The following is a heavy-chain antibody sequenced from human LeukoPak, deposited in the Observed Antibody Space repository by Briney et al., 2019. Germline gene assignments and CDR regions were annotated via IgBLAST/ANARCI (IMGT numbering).Heavy chain of an antibody. D-gene: IGHD3-3*01. CDR3: AKSLDDFWSGKDYYFDF. Sequence: GGSLRLSCAASGFTFDDYGMSWVRQAPGKGLEWVSGINWNGGSTGYADSVKGRFTIPRDNSRNTLSLQMNSLTAEDTAVYYCAKSLDDFWSGKDYYFDFWGQGTLLTVSS. J-gene: IGHJ4*02. V-gene: IGHV3-20*04. CDR1: GFTFDDYG. CDR2: INWNGGST.